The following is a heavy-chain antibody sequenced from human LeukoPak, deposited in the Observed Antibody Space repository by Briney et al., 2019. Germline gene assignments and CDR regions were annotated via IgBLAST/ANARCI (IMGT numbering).Heavy chain of an antibody. CDR3: AREGLRGSSSWYAHTKSAYYYYGMDV. V-gene: IGHV1-69*13. Sequence: SVKVSCKASGYTFTGYYMHWVRQAPGQGLEWMGGIIPIFGTANYAQKFQGRVTITADESTSTAYMELSSLRSEDTAVYYCAREGLRGSSSWYAHTKSAYYYYGMDVWGQGTTVTVSS. J-gene: IGHJ6*02. D-gene: IGHD6-13*01. CDR1: GYTFTGYY. CDR2: IIPIFGTA.